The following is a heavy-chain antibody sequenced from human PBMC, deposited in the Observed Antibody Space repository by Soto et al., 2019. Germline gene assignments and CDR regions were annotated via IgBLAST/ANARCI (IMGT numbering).Heavy chain of an antibody. Sequence: EVQLVESGGGLVKPGGSLRLSCAASGFTFSSYSMNWVRQAPGKGLEWVSSISSSSSYIYYADSVKGRFTISRDNAKNSLYLQMNSLRAEDTAVYYCAAENYYYDSSGYYSPDYWGQGTLVTVSS. J-gene: IGHJ4*02. CDR1: GFTFSSYS. CDR3: AAENYYYDSSGYYSPDY. CDR2: ISSSSSYI. V-gene: IGHV3-21*01. D-gene: IGHD3-22*01.